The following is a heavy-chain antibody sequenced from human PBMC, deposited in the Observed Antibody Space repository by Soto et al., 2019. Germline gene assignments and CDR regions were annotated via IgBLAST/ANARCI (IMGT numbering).Heavy chain of an antibody. V-gene: IGHV1-18*01. CDR2: ISAYNGNT. Sequence: ASVKVSCKASGYTFTSYGISWVRQAPGQGLEWMGWISAYNGNTNYAQKLQGRVTMTTDTSTSTAYMELRSLRSDYTAVYYCASDVRGGITITRSFDYWGHGTLVTVSS. CDR1: GYTFTSYG. D-gene: IGHD3-10*02. J-gene: IGHJ4*01. CDR3: ASDVRGGITITRSFDY.